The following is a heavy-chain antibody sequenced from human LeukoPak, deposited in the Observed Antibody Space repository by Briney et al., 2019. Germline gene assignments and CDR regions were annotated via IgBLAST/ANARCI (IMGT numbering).Heavy chain of an antibody. CDR3: ARGAVRFAFDR. V-gene: IGHV4-4*02. CDR1: GGSMRSSYW. Sequence: SETLSLTCAVSGGSMRSSYWWSWVRQAPGKGLEWIGEIHDTGGTNYNPSLKSRLTISVDRSKNQFSLRLNSVNAADTAVYYCARGAVRFAFDRWGQGTMVIVSS. CDR2: IHDTGGT. J-gene: IGHJ3*02. D-gene: IGHD3-3*01.